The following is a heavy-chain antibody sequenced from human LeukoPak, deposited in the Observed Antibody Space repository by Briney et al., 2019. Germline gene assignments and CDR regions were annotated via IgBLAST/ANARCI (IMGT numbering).Heavy chain of an antibody. CDR2: ISGSGGST. D-gene: IGHD2-2*01. Sequence: AGGSLRLSCAASGFTFSSYGMSWVRPAPGKGLEWVSAISGSGGSTYYADPVKGRFTISRDNSKNTLYLQMNSLRAEDTAVYYCAKEGVVPAAISYFDYWGQGTLVTVSS. CDR1: GFTFSSYG. CDR3: AKEGVVPAAISYFDY. V-gene: IGHV3-23*01. J-gene: IGHJ4*02.